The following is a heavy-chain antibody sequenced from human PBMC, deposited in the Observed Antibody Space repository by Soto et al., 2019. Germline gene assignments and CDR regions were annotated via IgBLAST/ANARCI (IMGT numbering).Heavy chain of an antibody. CDR1: GGTFSSYA. Sequence: QVQLVQSGAEVKKPGSSVKVACKASGGTFSSYAISWVRQVPGQGLECMGGIIPIFGTANYAQKFQGRVTITADESTRTADMELSSLRSEDTAVYYCARDLYGGGEGPHRLDYWGQGTLVTVAA. CDR3: ARDLYGGGEGPHRLDY. CDR2: IIPIFGTA. V-gene: IGHV1-69*01. J-gene: IGHJ4*02. D-gene: IGHD2-21*01.